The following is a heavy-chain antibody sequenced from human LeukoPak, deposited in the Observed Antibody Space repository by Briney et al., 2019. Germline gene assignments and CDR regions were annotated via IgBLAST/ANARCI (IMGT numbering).Heavy chain of an antibody. Sequence: SETLSLTCNISEGSISHDYWVWVRQPPGKGLEWIAYIDYSGYTDYNPSVKRRVTMSIDTSTGQFTLHLRSVSAADTAIYYCTTCAPNRYWFAPWGQGIQVTVSS. CDR3: TTCAPNRYWFAP. CDR1: EGSISHDY. V-gene: IGHV4-59*08. CDR2: IDYSGYT. D-gene: IGHD2-2*01. J-gene: IGHJ5*02.